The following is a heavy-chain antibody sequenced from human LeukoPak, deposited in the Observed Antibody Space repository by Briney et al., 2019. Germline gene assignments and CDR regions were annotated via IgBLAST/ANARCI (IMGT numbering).Heavy chain of an antibody. CDR2: FSGGDGSP. CDR3: AKNGWLRSSGLWGDY. Sequence: GGSLRLSCVVSGFTFSSYAMTWFRQAPGKGLEWVASFSGGDGSPYHADSVKGRFTISRDNSKSTLYLQMNSLRAEDTAIYYCAKNGWLRSSGLWGDYWGQGALVTVSS. D-gene: IGHD5-12*01. J-gene: IGHJ4*02. V-gene: IGHV3-23*01. CDR1: GFTFSSYA.